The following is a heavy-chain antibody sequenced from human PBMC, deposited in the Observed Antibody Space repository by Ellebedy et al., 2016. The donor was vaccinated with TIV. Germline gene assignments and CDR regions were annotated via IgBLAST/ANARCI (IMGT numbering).Heavy chain of an antibody. CDR2: ISVSGGTT. CDR1: GFTFSSYA. D-gene: IGHD2-21*02. J-gene: IGHJ4*02. V-gene: IGHV3-23*01. CDR3: PKGQRVVTAPFDY. Sequence: PGGSLRLSCAASGFTFSSYAMSWVRQAPGKGLELVSAISVSGGTTYYADSVKGRFTISRDNSKNTLYLQMNSLRAEDTAVYYCPKGQRVVTAPFDYWGQGTLVTVSS.